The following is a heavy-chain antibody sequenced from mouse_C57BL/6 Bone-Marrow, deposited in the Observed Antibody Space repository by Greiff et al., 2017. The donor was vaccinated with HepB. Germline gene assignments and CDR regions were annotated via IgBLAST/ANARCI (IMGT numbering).Heavy chain of an antibody. CDR2: ISDGGSYT. D-gene: IGHD2-12*01. CDR3: ARSTIAYYFDY. CDR1: GFTFSSYA. J-gene: IGHJ2*01. V-gene: IGHV5-4*03. Sequence: EVKVEESGGGLVKPGGSLKLSCAASGFTFSSYAMSWVRQTPEKRLEWVATISDGGSYTYYPDNVKGRFTISRDNAKNNLYLQMSHLKSEDTAMYYCARSTIAYYFDYWGQGTTLTVSS.